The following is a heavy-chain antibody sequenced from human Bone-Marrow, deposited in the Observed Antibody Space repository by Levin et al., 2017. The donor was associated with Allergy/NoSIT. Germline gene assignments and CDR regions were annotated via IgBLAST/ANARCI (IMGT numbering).Heavy chain of an antibody. Sequence: TGGSLRLSCAASDFTFSSYWMNWVRQAPGKGLEWVANINHNGREENYVDSVKGRFTISRDNAKKSLSLEMNSLRVGDTAVYYCARAGVSGRRGVYFYYGMDLWGQGTTVIVSS. V-gene: IGHV3-7*01. CDR2: INHNGREE. J-gene: IGHJ6*02. CDR3: ARAGVSGRRGVYFYYGMDL. D-gene: IGHD6-6*01. CDR1: DFTFSSYW.